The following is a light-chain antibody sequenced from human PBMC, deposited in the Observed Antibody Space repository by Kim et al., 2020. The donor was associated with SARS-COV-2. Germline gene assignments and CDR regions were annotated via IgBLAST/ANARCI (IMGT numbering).Light chain of an antibody. J-gene: IGLJ3*02. CDR1: KWGDKY. Sequence: PGHTASITCSGDKWGDKYACWYQQRPGQSPVLVIYQDSERPSGIPERFSGSNSGNTATLTISGTQGMDEADYFCQAWDSSTAAWVFGGGTQLTVL. CDR3: QAWDSSTAAWV. CDR2: QDS. V-gene: IGLV3-1*01.